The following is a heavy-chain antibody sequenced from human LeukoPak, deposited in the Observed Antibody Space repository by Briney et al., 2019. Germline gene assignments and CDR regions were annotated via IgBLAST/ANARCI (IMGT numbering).Heavy chain of an antibody. CDR3: ARGEIGDFDS. CDR1: GGSISSYY. V-gene: IGHV4-4*07. D-gene: IGHD3-10*01. Sequence: SETLSLTSTVSGGSISSYYWSWIRQPAGKGLEWIGRLYTSGSTNYNPSLKSRVTMSVDTSKNQFSLKLTSVTASDSAVYYCARGEIGDFDSWGQGILVIVST. CDR2: LYTSGST. J-gene: IGHJ4*02.